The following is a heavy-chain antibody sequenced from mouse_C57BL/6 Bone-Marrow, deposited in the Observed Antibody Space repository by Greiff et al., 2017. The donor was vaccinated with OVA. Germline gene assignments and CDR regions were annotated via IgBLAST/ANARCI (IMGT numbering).Heavy chain of an antibody. V-gene: IGHV5-4*01. CDR3: ARGYGSFYAMDY. CDR2: ISDGGSYT. J-gene: IGHJ4*01. Sequence: DVHLVESGGGLVKPGGSLKLSCAASGFTFSSYAMSWVRQTPEKRLEWVATISDGGSYTYYPDNVKGRFTISRDNAKNNLYLQMSHLKSEDTAMYYCARGYGSFYAMDYWGQGTSVTVSS. CDR1: GFTFSSYA. D-gene: IGHD1-1*01.